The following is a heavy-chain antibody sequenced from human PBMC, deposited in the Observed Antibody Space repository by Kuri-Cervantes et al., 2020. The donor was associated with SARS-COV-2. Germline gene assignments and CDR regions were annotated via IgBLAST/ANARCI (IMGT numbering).Heavy chain of an antibody. CDR2: TYYNSQWYT. J-gene: IGHJ3*02. CDR1: GDSVSSNSAA. V-gene: IGHV6-1*01. CDR3: AREQISLIVLQSGTFAI. D-gene: IGHD3-22*01. Sequence: SQTLSLPRAISGDSVSSNSAAWDWIRQSPSRGREWLGRTYYNSQWYTDYSPSVKSRIIIRSDTSKNHVSLQLNYVTPEDTAVYYCAREQISLIVLQSGTFAIWGQGTMVTVSS.